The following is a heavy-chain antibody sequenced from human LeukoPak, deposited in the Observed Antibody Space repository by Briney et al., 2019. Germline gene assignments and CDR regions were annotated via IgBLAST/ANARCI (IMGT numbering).Heavy chain of an antibody. CDR1: GGSISTNNYY. J-gene: IGHJ3*02. CDR2: IFYSGST. D-gene: IGHD4-11*01. CDR3: ARSPTVTDAFDI. Sequence: SETLSLTCTVSGGSISTNNYYWGWIRQPPGKGLEWIGNIFYSGSTYYSPSLKSRVTISLDTSRNQFSLKLNSVTAADTAVYYCARSPTVTDAFDIWGQGTMVTVSS. V-gene: IGHV4-39*07.